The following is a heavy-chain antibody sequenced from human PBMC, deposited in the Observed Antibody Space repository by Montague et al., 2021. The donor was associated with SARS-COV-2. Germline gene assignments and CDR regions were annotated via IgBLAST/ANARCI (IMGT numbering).Heavy chain of an antibody. J-gene: IGHJ4*02. V-gene: IGHV4-61*02. CDR1: GGSISSGSYY. Sequence: TLSLTCTVSGGSISSGSYYWNWIRQPAGKGLEWIGRIYTSGSTNYNPSLKSRVTTSVDTSKNPFSLKLSSVTAADTAVYYCARESLHLTGYYNDYFDYWGQGTLVTVSS. CDR3: ARESLHLTGYYNDYFDY. D-gene: IGHD3-9*01. CDR2: IYTSGST.